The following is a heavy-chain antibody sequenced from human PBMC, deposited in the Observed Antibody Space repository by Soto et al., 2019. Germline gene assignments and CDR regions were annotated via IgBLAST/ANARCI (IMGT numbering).Heavy chain of an antibody. V-gene: IGHV3-30-3*01. CDR2: ISYDGSNK. D-gene: IGHD6-13*01. J-gene: IGHJ5*02. CDR3: ARDGEIAADWLDWFDP. Sequence: PGGSLRLSCAASGFTFSSYAMHWVRQAPGKGLEWVAVISYDGSNKYYADSVKGRFTISRDNSKNTLYLQMNSLRAEDTAVYYCARDGEIAADWLDWFDPWGQGTLVTVSS. CDR1: GFTFSSYA.